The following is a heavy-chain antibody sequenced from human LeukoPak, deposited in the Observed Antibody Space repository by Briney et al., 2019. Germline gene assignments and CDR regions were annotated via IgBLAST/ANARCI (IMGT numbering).Heavy chain of an antibody. V-gene: IGHV4-39*01. CDR1: GRSISSSSYY. Sequence: SETLSLACTVSGRSISSSSYYWGWIRQPPGKGLEQPGSIYYSGSTYYNPSLKRRVTISVDTSKNQFSLKLSSVTAADTAVYYCASQTPPYCSSTSCYPPTNFDIWGQGTVVTASS. CDR2: IYYSGST. J-gene: IGHJ3*02. D-gene: IGHD2-2*01. CDR3: ASQTPPYCSSTSCYPPTNFDI.